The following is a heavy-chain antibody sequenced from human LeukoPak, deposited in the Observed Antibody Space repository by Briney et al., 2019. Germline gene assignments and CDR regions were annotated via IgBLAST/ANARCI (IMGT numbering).Heavy chain of an antibody. Sequence: PGGSLRLSCAGSGFTFSSYAMSWVRQTPGLGLEWVSVISDSGDYTSYADSVRGRFTISRDNSRNTLYLQMISLGPEDTAVYYCAKDTSIGKYCTNGVCSPFDYWGQGTLVTVSS. CDR1: GFTFSSYA. CDR3: AKDTSIGKYCTNGVCSPFDY. D-gene: IGHD2-8*01. V-gene: IGHV3-23*01. J-gene: IGHJ4*02. CDR2: ISDSGDYT.